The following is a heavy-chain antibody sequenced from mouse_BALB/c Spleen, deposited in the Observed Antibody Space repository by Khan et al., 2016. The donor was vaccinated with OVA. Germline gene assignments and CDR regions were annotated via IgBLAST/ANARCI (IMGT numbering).Heavy chain of an antibody. D-gene: IGHD2-1*01. CDR1: GYTFKNYG. Sequence: QIQLVQSGPELKKPGETVKISCKASGYTFKNYGMNWVKQAPGKGLKWMGWINTYTGEPTYADDFKGRFAFSLETSASTAYLQINNLKNEDTATYFCSRSNGNCWFAYWGQGTLVTVSA. V-gene: IGHV9-3-1*01. J-gene: IGHJ3*01. CDR2: INTYTGEP. CDR3: SRSNGNCWFAY.